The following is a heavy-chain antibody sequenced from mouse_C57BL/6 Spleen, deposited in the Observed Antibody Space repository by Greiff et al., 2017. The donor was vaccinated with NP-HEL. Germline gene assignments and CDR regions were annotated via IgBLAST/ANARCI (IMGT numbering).Heavy chain of an antibody. CDR2: IDPSDSYT. CDR3: ARGRAYFDV. V-gene: IGHV1-50*01. Sequence: QVQLQQPGAELVKPGASVKLSCKASGYTFTSYWMPWVKQRPGQGLEWIGEIDPSDSYTNYNQKFKGKATLTVDTSASTAYMQLSSLTSEDSAVYYCARGRAYFDVWGTGTTVTVSS. J-gene: IGHJ1*03. CDR1: GYTFTSYW.